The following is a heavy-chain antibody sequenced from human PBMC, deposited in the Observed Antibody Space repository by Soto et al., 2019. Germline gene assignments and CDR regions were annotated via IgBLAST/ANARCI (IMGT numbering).Heavy chain of an antibody. CDR3: ARGDSSSWYGRDTYYYGMDV. CDR2: ISYDGSNK. V-gene: IGHV3-30-3*01. D-gene: IGHD6-13*01. CDR1: GFTFSSYV. J-gene: IGHJ6*02. Sequence: QVQLVESGGGVVQPGRSLRLSCAASGFTFSSYVMHWVRQAPGKGLEWVAVISYDGSNKYYADSVKGRFTISRDNSKNTLYLQMNSLRAEDTAVYYCARGDSSSWYGRDTYYYGMDVWGQRTNVTVSS.